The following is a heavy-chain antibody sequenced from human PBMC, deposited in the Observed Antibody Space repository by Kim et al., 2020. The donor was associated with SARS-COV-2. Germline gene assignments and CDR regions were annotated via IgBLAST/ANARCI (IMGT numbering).Heavy chain of an antibody. Sequence: GGSLRLSCAASGFSFNNYGMHWVRQAPGKGLEWVALILHDESKKYYADSVKGRFTISRDNSKNTLFVQMNSLRAEDTAVYYCAKDIRWFGEFSNTYYYYYGMDVWGQGITVTVSS. CDR1: GFSFNNYG. CDR2: ILHDESKK. CDR3: AKDIRWFGEFSNTYYYYYGMDV. V-gene: IGHV3-30*18. D-gene: IGHD3-10*01. J-gene: IGHJ6*02.